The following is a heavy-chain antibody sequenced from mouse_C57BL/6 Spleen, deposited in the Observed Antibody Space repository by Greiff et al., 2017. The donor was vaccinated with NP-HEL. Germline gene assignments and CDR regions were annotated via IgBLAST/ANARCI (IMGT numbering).Heavy chain of an antibody. CDR3: ARWLLRHYYAMDY. V-gene: IGHV1-55*01. CDR1: GYTFTSYW. CDR2: IYPGSGST. J-gene: IGHJ4*01. Sequence: QVQLQQPGAELVKPGASVKMSCKASGYTFTSYWITWVKQRPGQGLEWIGDIYPGSGSTNYNEKFKSKATLTVDTSSSTAYMQLSSLTSEDSAVYYCARWLLRHYYAMDYWGQGTSVTVSS. D-gene: IGHD2-3*01.